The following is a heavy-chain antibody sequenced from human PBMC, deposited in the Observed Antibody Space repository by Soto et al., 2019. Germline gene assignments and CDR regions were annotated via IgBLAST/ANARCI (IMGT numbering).Heavy chain of an antibody. CDR1: GLTARDYY. CDR2: IYSGGSA. J-gene: IGHJ6*02. Sequence: GVSLRLSCSVSGLTARDYYMNRDRQTPGKGLEWVSVIYSGGSADYAASVKGRFTISRDDSKNMLFLQMNSLRVEDTAVYYCARLNVSSCFRSYYGMNVWGHGTSVTVSS. CDR3: ARLNVSSCFRSYYGMNV. D-gene: IGHD3-10*01. V-gene: IGHV3-53*01.